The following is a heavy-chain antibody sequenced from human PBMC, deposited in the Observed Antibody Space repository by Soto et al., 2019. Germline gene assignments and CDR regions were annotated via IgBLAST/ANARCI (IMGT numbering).Heavy chain of an antibody. J-gene: IGHJ4*02. V-gene: IGHV4-59*01. CDR2: AYNSGGT. Sequence: SETLSLTCTVSGGSISSSYWSWIRQPPGKGLEWIGYAYNSGGTNYNPSLKSRVTISVDTSKNQFSLKLSSVTAADTAMYFCAGASSSSWAEFDCWGQGTLVTVSS. CDR1: GGSISSSY. CDR3: AGASSSSWAEFDC. D-gene: IGHD6-13*01.